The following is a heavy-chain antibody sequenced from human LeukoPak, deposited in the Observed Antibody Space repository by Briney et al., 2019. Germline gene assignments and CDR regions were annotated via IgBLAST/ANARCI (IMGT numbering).Heavy chain of an antibody. D-gene: IGHD6-19*01. Sequence: GGSLRLSCAASGFTFTSYAFHWVRQAPGKGLEWVTVISHDDKNRYYADSGKGRFTISRDNSKNTVYLQVNSLRVEDTAVYFCVRDRDTSGWLYWGQGTLVTVSS. J-gene: IGHJ4*02. CDR2: ISHDDKNR. CDR3: VRDRDTSGWLY. V-gene: IGHV3-30*04. CDR1: GFTFTSYA.